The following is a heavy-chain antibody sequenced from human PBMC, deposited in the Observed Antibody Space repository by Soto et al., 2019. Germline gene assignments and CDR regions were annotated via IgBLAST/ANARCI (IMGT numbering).Heavy chain of an antibody. CDR2: FESGGSI. D-gene: IGHD2-21*02. V-gene: IGHV3-53*01. CDR1: GFSVRTNY. J-gene: IGHJ4*02. Sequence: GSLRLSCAASGFSVRTNYMSWVRQAPGKGLEWVSVFESGGSIYYADSVKGRFIISRDYARNPVDLQLNSLRADDTAVYYCARAGVTPDFFDYWGPGTLLTVSS. CDR3: ARAGVTPDFFDY.